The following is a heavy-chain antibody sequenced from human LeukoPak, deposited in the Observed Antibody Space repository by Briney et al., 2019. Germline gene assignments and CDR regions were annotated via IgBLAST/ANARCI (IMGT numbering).Heavy chain of an antibody. D-gene: IGHD3-10*01. Sequence: GASVKVSCKASGYTFTSYGISWVRQAPGQGLEWMGWMNPNSGNTGYAQKFQGRVTMTRNTSISTAYMELSSLRSEDTAVYYCARGPVPRFGEFVAYYYYYMDVWGKGTTVTVSS. CDR2: MNPNSGNT. CDR1: GYTFTSYG. CDR3: ARGPVPRFGEFVAYYYYYMDV. J-gene: IGHJ6*03. V-gene: IGHV1-8*02.